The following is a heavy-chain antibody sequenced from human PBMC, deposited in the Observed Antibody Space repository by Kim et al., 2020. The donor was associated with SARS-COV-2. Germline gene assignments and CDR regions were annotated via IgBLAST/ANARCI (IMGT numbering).Heavy chain of an antibody. CDR2: IYWDDDQ. CDR1: SLTTKGVG. Sequence: SLTTKGVGVGWIRQPPGKALEWLALIYWDDDQRFSPSLKNRLTITKDTSKNQVVLRMTNMDPVDTATYYCAHSRPYSSSWQTPSYYFNYWGQGTQV. D-gene: IGHD2-2*01. CDR3: AHSRPYSSSWQTPSYYFNY. J-gene: IGHJ4*02. V-gene: IGHV2-5*02.